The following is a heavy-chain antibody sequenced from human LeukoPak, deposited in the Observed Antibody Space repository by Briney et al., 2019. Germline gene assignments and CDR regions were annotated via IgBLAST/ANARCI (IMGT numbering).Heavy chain of an antibody. CDR3: ARAYVDTAMVTGYYYYMDV. Sequence: SETLSLTCTVSGGSISSYYWSWIRQPPGKGLEWIGYIYYNGSTNYNPSLKSRVTISVDTSKNQFSLKLSSVTAADTAVYYCARAYVDTAMVTGYYYYMDVWGKGTTVTVSS. CDR1: GGSISSYY. V-gene: IGHV4-59*01. D-gene: IGHD5-18*01. CDR2: IYYNGST. J-gene: IGHJ6*03.